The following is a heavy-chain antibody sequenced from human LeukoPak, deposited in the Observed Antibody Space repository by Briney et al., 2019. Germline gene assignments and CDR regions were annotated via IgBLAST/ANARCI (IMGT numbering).Heavy chain of an antibody. CDR1: GFTFSSYW. V-gene: IGHV3-7*01. Sequence: GGSLRLSCAASGFTFSSYWMSWVRQAPGKGLEWVANIKQDGSEKYYVDSVKGRFTISRDNAKNSLYLQMNSLRAEDTAVYYCARDGTSSSSDFDYWGQGTLVTVSS. J-gene: IGHJ4*02. CDR3: ARDGTSSSSDFDY. CDR2: IKQDGSEK. D-gene: IGHD6-6*01.